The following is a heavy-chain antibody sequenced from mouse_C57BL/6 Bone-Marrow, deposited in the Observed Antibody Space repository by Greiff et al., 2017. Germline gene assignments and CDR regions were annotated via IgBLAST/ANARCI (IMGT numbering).Heavy chain of an antibody. CDR1: GFSLSTSGMS. J-gene: IGHJ4*01. V-gene: IGHV8-8*01. CDR2: IWWNDDK. Sequence: QVTLKVSGPGILQPSQTLSLPCSFSGFSLSTSGMSVGWIRQPSGKGLEWLAHIWWNDDKYYNPALKSRRTIFKDTSNNQVFLKIASVVTADTATYYCARIFLLTPMDYWGQGTSVTVSS. CDR3: ARIFLLTPMDY. D-gene: IGHD2-1*01.